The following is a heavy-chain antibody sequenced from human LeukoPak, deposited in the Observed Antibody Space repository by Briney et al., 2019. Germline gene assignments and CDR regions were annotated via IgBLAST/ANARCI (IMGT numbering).Heavy chain of an antibody. CDR3: ARAGYGDYYFDY. D-gene: IGHD4-17*01. CDR1: GFTVSSNY. Sequence: GGSLRLSCAASGFTVSSNYMSWVRQAPGEGLEWVSVIYSGGSTYYADSVKGRFTISRDNSKNTLYLQMNSLRAEDTAVYYCARAGYGDYYFDYWGQGTLVTVSS. V-gene: IGHV3-53*01. J-gene: IGHJ4*02. CDR2: IYSGGST.